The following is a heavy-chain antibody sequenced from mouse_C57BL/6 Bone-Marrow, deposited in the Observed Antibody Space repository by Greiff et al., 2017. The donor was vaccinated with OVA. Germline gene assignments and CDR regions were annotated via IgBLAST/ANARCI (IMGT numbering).Heavy chain of an antibody. V-gene: IGHV1-69*01. CDR3: AREGARYFDV. Sequence: QVQLQQPGAELVMPGASVKLSCKASGYTFTSYWMHWVKQRPGQGLEWLGEIDPSDSYTNYNQKFKGKSTLTVDKSSSTAYMPLSSLTSEDSAVYYCAREGARYFDVWGTGTTVTVSS. D-gene: IGHD6-1*01. CDR1: GYTFTSYW. CDR2: IDPSDSYT. J-gene: IGHJ1*03.